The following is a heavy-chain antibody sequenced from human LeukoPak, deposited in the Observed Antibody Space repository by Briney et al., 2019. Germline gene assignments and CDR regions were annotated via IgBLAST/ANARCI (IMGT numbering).Heavy chain of an antibody. CDR2: IIPIFGTA. Sequence: EASVKVSCKASGGTFSSYAISWVRQAPGQGLEWMGGIIPIFGTANYAQKLQGRVTMTTDTSTSRAYMELRSLRSDDTAVYYCARGPARKILTGYYKCFDYWGQGTLVTVSS. D-gene: IGHD3-9*01. CDR1: GGTFSSYA. V-gene: IGHV1-69*05. CDR3: ARGPARKILTGYYKCFDY. J-gene: IGHJ4*02.